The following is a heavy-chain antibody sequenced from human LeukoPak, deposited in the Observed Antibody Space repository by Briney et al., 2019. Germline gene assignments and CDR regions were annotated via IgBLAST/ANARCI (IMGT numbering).Heavy chain of an antibody. CDR1: GFTFSSYG. CDR3: VKNDGWFHLAQ. J-gene: IGHJ4*02. V-gene: IGHV3-33*06. D-gene: IGHD6-19*01. Sequence: GGSLRLSCAASGFTFSSYGMHWVRQAPGKGLEWVAVIWYDGSNKYYADSVKGRFTISRDNSKNTLYLQMNSLRVEDTAVYYCVKNDGWFHLAQWGQGTPVTVSS. CDR2: IWYDGSNK.